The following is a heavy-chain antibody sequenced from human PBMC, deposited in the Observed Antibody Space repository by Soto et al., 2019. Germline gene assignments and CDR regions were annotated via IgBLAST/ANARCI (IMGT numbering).Heavy chain of an antibody. CDR1: GFTFSSYA. V-gene: IGHV3-23*01. J-gene: IGHJ4*02. Sequence: EVQLLESGGGLVQPGGSLRLSCAASGFTFSSYAMSWVRQAPGKGLEWVSAISGSGGSTYYADSVKGRFTISRDNSKHTLYLQMNSLRAEDTAVYYWEGIVASNFDYWGQGPLVTVSS. CDR2: ISGSGGST. CDR3: EGIVASNFDY. D-gene: IGHD1-26*01.